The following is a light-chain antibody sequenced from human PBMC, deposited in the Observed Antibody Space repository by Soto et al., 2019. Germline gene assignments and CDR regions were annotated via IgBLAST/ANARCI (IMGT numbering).Light chain of an antibody. CDR2: DVT. V-gene: IGLV2-14*01. CDR3: SSYTSSSTPLV. CDR1: SSDVGGYNY. Sequence: QSALTQPASVSGSPVQSITISCTGTSSDVGGYNYVSWYQQHPGKAPKRMIYDVTNRPSGVSTRFSGSKSGNTASLNISGLQAEDEADYYCSSYTSSSTPLVFGGGTKLTVL. J-gene: IGLJ3*02.